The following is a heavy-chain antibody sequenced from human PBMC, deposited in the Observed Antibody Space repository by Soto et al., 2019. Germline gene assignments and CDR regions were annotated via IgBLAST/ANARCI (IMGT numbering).Heavy chain of an antibody. D-gene: IGHD3-3*01. CDR2: IGTAGDT. V-gene: IGHV3-13*01. CDR3: ARDRRTPMVLRFLEWLLPLYYFDY. Sequence: GGSLRLSCAASGFTFSSYDMHWVRQATGKGLEWVSAIGTAGDTYYPGSVKGRFTISRENAKNSLYLQMNSLRAGDTAVYYCARDRRTPMVLRFLEWLLPLYYFDYWGQGTLVTVSS. J-gene: IGHJ4*02. CDR1: GFTFSSYD.